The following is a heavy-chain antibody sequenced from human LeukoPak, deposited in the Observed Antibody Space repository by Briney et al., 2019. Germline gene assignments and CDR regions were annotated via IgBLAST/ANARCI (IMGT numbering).Heavy chain of an antibody. V-gene: IGHV3-15*01. Sequence: PGGSLRLSCVASGFAFSNAWMNWVRQAPGKGLEWVGRIKSKTDGGTTDYAAPVKGRFTISRDDSKSTLFLQMNSLKTEDTAMYYCTTLTMIVGTHFDYWGHGTLVTVSS. CDR1: GFAFSNAW. D-gene: IGHD3-22*01. CDR3: TTLTMIVGTHFDY. J-gene: IGHJ4*01. CDR2: IKSKTDGGTT.